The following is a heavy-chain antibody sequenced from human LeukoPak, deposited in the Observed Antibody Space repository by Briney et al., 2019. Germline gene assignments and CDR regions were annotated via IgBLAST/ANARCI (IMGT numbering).Heavy chain of an antibody. D-gene: IGHD1-26*01. CDR2: ISSSSSYI. Sequence: PGGSLRLSCAASGFTCSSYSMNWVRQAPGKGLEWVSSISSSSSYIYYADSVKGRFTISRDNAKSSLYLQMNSLRAEDTAVYYCARGAIVGATLFDYWGQGTLVTVSS. J-gene: IGHJ4*02. CDR3: ARGAIVGATLFDY. CDR1: GFTCSSYS. V-gene: IGHV3-21*01.